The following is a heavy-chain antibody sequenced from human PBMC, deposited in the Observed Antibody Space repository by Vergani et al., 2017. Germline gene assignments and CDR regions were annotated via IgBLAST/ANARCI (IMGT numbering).Heavy chain of an antibody. D-gene: IGHD3-9*01. Sequence: QVQLEESGPGLVKPSETLSLTCTVSGGSFNTYYWSWIRQSPGKGLEWIGYIYSTGSTNYNPSLNSRVTMSVDTSKNHFSLKLRSVTAAGTAVYCCAKVMYRDEASTGYRLEGMDIWGQGLTVTISS. CDR2: IYSTGST. CDR3: AKVMYRDEASTGYRLEGMDI. J-gene: IGHJ6*02. V-gene: IGHV4-59*13. CDR1: GGSFNTYY.